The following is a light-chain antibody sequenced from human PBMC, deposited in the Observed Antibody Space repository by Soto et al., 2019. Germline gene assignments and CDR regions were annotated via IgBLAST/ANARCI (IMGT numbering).Light chain of an antibody. CDR1: QSVSSN. V-gene: IGKV3-11*01. J-gene: IGKJ1*01. Sequence: EIVLTQSPATLSLSPCDRATLSCRASQSVSSNLVWYQQKPGQAPRLLIYDVSNRATGIPARFSGSGSGTDFTLTISSLEPEDFAVYYCQQRSNWPRTFGQGAKVDIK. CDR3: QQRSNWPRT. CDR2: DVS.